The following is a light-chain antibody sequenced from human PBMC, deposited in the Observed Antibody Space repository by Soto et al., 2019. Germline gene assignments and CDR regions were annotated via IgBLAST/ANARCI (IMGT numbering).Light chain of an antibody. CDR1: SSDVGRYNY. Sequence: QSVLTQPPSASGSPGQSVTISCTGTSSDVGRYNYVSWYQHHPGKAPKLMIYEVSNRPSGVSNRFSGSKSANTASLTISGLQAEDEGDYYCSSYTATSTLYVFGNGTKVTVL. CDR2: EVS. J-gene: IGLJ1*01. V-gene: IGLV2-14*01. CDR3: SSYTATSTLYV.